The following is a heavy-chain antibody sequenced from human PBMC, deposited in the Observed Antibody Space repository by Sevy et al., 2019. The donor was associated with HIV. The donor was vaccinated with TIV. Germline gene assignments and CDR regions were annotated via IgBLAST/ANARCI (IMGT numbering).Heavy chain of an antibody. J-gene: IGHJ4*02. Sequence: GGSLRLSCAASGFTFSDYYMSWIRQAPGKGLEWVSYISSSGSTIYYADSVKGRFTISRDNAKNSLYLQMNSLRAEDTAVYYCARDLGYSSGWSPTYYFDYWGQGTLVTVSS. V-gene: IGHV3-11*01. CDR3: ARDLGYSSGWSPTYYFDY. CDR2: ISSSGSTI. CDR1: GFTFSDYY. D-gene: IGHD6-19*01.